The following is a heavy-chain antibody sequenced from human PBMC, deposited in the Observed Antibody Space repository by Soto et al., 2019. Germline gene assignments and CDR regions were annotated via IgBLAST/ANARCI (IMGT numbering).Heavy chain of an antibody. J-gene: IGHJ4*02. CDR1: GYTFTSYA. D-gene: IGHD3-22*01. Sequence: ASVKVSCKASGYTFTSYAMHWVRQAPGQRLEWMGWINAGNGNTKYSRKFQGRVTITRDTSANTAYMELSSLRSEDTAVYYCARASHFDYYDSSGYPFAYWGQGTLVTVSS. V-gene: IGHV1-3*01. CDR3: ARASHFDYYDSSGYPFAY. CDR2: INAGNGNT.